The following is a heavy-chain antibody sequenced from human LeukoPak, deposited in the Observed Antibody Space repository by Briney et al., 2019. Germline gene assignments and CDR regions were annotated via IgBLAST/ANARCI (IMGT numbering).Heavy chain of an antibody. Sequence: GGSLRLSCAASGFTFSSYAMHWVRQAPGKGLEWVAVTSSDGNIKYSADSVKGRFTISRDNSKNTLYLQMNSLRGEDTGVYYCARDLVPATARHFDYWGQGTLVTVSS. D-gene: IGHD1-1*01. CDR2: TSSDGNIK. CDR1: GFTFSSYA. J-gene: IGHJ4*02. V-gene: IGHV3-30-3*01. CDR3: ARDLVPATARHFDY.